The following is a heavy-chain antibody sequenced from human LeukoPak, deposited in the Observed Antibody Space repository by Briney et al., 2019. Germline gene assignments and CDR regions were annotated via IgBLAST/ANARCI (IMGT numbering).Heavy chain of an antibody. CDR1: GFSFSNYG. J-gene: IGHJ4*02. CDR2: ISHDGSNK. D-gene: IGHD4/OR15-4a*01. V-gene: IGHV3-30*03. CDR3: ARDEVYGEQYYFDY. Sequence: GRSLRLSCAASGFSFSNYGIHWVRQAPGKGLEWVTVISHDGSNKYYADSVKGRFTISRDNSKNTLYLQMNSLRAEDTTVYYCARDEVYGEQYYFDYWGQGTLVTVSS.